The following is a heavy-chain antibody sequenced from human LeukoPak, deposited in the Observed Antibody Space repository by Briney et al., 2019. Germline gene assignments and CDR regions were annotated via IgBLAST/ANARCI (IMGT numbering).Heavy chain of an antibody. CDR3: AKATPGYFYYGMDV. Sequence: ASVKVSCKASGYTFTGYYIHWVRQAPGQGLEWMGWINPNPYSGGTNYAQKFRGRVAMTSDTSITTAYMDLSGLTSDDTAMYYCAKATPGYFYYGMDVWGQGTAVTVSS. CDR1: GYTFTGYY. J-gene: IGHJ6*02. V-gene: IGHV1-2*02. CDR2: INPNPYSGGT.